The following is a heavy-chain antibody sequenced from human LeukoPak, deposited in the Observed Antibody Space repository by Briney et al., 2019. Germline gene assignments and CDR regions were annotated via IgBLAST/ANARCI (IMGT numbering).Heavy chain of an antibody. D-gene: IGHD5-12*01. CDR2: IHYAGGT. CDR3: ATLFSGYDSSGS. J-gene: IGHJ5*02. Sequence: SETLSLTCTVSVGSISGSSYYWGWIRQPPGKGLEWIWSIHYAGGTYYNPSLKSRVTISVDTSKNHVSLRLTSVTAPDTAVYHCATLFSGYDSSGSWGQGTLVTVSS. CDR1: VGSISGSSYY. V-gene: IGHV4-39*01.